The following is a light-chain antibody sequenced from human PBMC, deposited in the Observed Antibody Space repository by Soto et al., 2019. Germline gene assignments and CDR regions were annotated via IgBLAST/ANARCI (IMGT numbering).Light chain of an antibody. Sequence: DIQMTQSPSSLSASVGDRVTITCRASQGSIDYLAWYQQKPGKAPKLLIYAASTLQSGVPSRFSGSGAGTDFTLTISSLQPEDVATYYCQKYNIAPRTFGQGTKVEIK. V-gene: IGKV1-27*01. J-gene: IGKJ1*01. CDR3: QKYNIAPRT. CDR1: QGSIDY. CDR2: AAS.